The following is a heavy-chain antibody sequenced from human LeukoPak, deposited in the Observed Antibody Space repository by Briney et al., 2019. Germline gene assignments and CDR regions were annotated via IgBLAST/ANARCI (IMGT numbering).Heavy chain of an antibody. V-gene: IGHV3-30*18. CDR1: GFTFSNYG. CDR2: ISQDETNK. Sequence: GRSLRLSCAAFGFTFSNYGMHWVRQAPGKGLEWVSVISQDETNKHYAHSVKGRFSISKDNSKNTLFMQMNSLRAEDTAVYYCAKDWSAHGKLSACIDYWGQGTLVTVSS. D-gene: IGHD3-10*01. CDR3: AKDWSAHGKLSACIDY. J-gene: IGHJ4*02.